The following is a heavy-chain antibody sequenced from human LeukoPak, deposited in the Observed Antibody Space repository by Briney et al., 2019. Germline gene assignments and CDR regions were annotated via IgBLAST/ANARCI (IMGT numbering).Heavy chain of an antibody. J-gene: IGHJ4*02. CDR3: ARHGASGSYLYYFDY. CDR2: IYYSGST. D-gene: IGHD1-26*01. Sequence: NASETLSPTCTVSGGPISSYYWSWIWQTPGKGLEWIGYIYYSGSTNYNPSLKSRVTISVDTSKNQFSLKLSSVTAADTAVYFCARHGASGSYLYYFDYWGQGTLVTVSS. V-gene: IGHV4-59*08. CDR1: GGPISSYY.